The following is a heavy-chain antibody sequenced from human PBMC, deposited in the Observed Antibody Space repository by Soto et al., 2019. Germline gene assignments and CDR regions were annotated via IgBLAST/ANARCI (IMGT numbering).Heavy chain of an antibody. Sequence: SETLSLTCAVSGYSISSGYYWGWIRQPPGKGLEWIGSIYHSGSTYYNPSLKSRVTISVDTSKNQFSLKLSSVTAADTAVYYCAREAGYCSSTSCYVYYYYGMDVWGQGPTVT. CDR1: GYSISSGYY. V-gene: IGHV4-38-2*02. J-gene: IGHJ6*02. CDR2: IYHSGST. D-gene: IGHD2-2*01. CDR3: AREAGYCSSTSCYVYYYYGMDV.